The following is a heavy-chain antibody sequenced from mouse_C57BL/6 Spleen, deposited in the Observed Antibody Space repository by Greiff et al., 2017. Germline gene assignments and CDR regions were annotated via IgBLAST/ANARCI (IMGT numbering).Heavy chain of an antibody. V-gene: IGHV5-4*03. CDR1: GFTFSSYA. CDR3: ARVDWERNYFDY. CDR2: ISDGGSYT. J-gene: IGHJ2*01. Sequence: EVMLVESGGGLVKPGGSLKLSCAASGFTFSSYAMSWVRQTPEKRLEWVATISDGGSYTYYPDNVKGRFTISRDNAKNNLYLQMSHLKSEDTAMYYCARVDWERNYFDYWGQGTTLTVSS. D-gene: IGHD4-1*01.